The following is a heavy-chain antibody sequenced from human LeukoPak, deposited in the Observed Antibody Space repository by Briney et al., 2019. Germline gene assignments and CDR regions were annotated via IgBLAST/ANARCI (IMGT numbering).Heavy chain of an antibody. V-gene: IGHV3-33*01. CDR2: IWYDGSEK. Sequence: GGSLRLSCAASGLTFSSYVMHWVRQAPGKGLEWVAVIWYDGSEKYYADSMKGRFTISRDNSKNTLYLQMNSLRAEDTAIYYCAREARGYCSGGNCFFSGMDVWGQGTTVTVSS. D-gene: IGHD2-15*01. CDR1: GLTFSSYV. J-gene: IGHJ6*02. CDR3: AREARGYCSGGNCFFSGMDV.